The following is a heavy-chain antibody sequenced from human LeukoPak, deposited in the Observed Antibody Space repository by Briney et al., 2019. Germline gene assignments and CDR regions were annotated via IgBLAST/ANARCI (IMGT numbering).Heavy chain of an antibody. Sequence: ASVKVSCTVSGYTLTELSMHWVRQAPGKGLEWMGGFDPEDGETIYAQKFQGRVTMTEDTSTDTAYMELSSLRSEDTAVYYCATSIGDRGMTTVTSGFDYWGQGTLVTVSS. J-gene: IGHJ4*02. CDR1: GYTLTELS. D-gene: IGHD4-11*01. CDR3: ATSIGDRGMTTVTSGFDY. V-gene: IGHV1-24*01. CDR2: FDPEDGET.